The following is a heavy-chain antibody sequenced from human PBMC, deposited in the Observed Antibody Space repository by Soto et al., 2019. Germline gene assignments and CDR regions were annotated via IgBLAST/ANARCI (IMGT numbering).Heavy chain of an antibody. CDR3: ARDGVDLGSSWDAKLLDS. CDR1: GASISSHY. Sequence: SETLSLTCNVSGASISSHYWSWLRQAPGKGPEWIGYVAHTGITQYSPSLKSRVTMSADTSKNQVSLTLSSVTAADTAVYYCARDGVDLGSSWDAKLLDSWGQGTLDTVSS. D-gene: IGHD6-13*01. V-gene: IGHV4-59*11. J-gene: IGHJ5*01. CDR2: VAHTGIT.